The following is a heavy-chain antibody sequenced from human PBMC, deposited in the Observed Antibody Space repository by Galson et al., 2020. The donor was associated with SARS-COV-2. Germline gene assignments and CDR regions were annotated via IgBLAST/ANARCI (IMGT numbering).Heavy chain of an antibody. J-gene: IGHJ6*01. CDR3: AAFSIYNYYAMDV. Sequence: SQTLSLTCTVSGDSINSGDYSWTWIRQPPGKGLEWLGFIYHSGGSHYNPSLKSRVTMSEDRSNNQFSLTLSSVTAADTAVYYCAAFSIYNYYAMDVWGQGTPVTVSS. V-gene: IGHV4-30-2*01. CDR1: GDSINSGDYS. CDR2: IYHSGGS. D-gene: IGHD3-3*02.